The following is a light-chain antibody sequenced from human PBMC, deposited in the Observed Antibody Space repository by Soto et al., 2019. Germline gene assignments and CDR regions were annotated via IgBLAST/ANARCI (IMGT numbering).Light chain of an antibody. CDR1: HDISTY. V-gene: IGKV1-9*01. CDR3: QQLNTLPFT. Sequence: IPFTPSPSPLAASVLDRVTLTFPASHDISTYLAWYQQKPGKAPKLMIYEASTLQSGVPSRFSGSGSGTEFTLTISGLLPEDFATYHCQQLNTLPFTFGQGTRLEIK. CDR2: EAS. J-gene: IGKJ5*01.